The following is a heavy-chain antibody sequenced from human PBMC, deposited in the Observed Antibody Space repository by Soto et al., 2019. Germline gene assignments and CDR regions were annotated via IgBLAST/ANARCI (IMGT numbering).Heavy chain of an antibody. CDR3: ALGRLGATTSTVAFDI. CDR2: IYPGDSDT. CDR1: GYSFTNYW. D-gene: IGHD1-26*01. V-gene: IGHV5-51*01. J-gene: IGHJ3*02. Sequence: PGESLKISCKGSGYSFTNYWIAWVRQMPGKGLEWMGIIYPGDSDTRYSPSFQGQVSISADKSISTAYLQWSSLKASDTVIYYCALGRLGATTSTVAFDIWGQGTMVTVSS.